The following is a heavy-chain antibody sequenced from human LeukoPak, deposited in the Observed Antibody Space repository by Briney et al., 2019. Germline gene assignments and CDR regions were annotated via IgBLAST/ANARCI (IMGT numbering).Heavy chain of an antibody. CDR2: ISSSGTTL. CDR1: GFTFSSYE. J-gene: IGHJ5*02. D-gene: IGHD2-15*01. CDR3: ARVGVVVAATGNLWFDP. V-gene: IGHV3-48*03. Sequence: QPGGSLRLSCAASGFTFSSYEMNWVRQAPGKGLEWVSYISSSGTTLYYAGSVKGRFTISRDNAKNSLYLQMNSLRAEDTAVYYCARVGVVVAATGNLWFDPWGQGTLVTVSS.